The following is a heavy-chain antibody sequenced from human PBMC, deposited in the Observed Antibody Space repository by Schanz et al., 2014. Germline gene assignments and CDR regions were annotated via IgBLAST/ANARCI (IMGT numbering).Heavy chain of an antibody. Sequence: PGGSLRLSCAASGFTLSNYAMSWVRQAPGKGLEWVSALSEGGGGTHYADSVRGRFTISSDSSKNTLYLQMSSLRADDTAVYYCAKSQGSSFDSWGQGTLVTVSS. D-gene: IGHD6-13*01. V-gene: IGHV3-23*01. J-gene: IGHJ4*02. CDR2: LSEGGGGT. CDR3: AKSQGSSFDS. CDR1: GFTLSNYA.